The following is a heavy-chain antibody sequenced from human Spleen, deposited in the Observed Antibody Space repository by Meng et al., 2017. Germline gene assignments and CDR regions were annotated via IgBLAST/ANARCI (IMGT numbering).Heavy chain of an antibody. CDR2: INHSGST. CDR3: ARFSGSGWYV. D-gene: IGHD6-19*01. V-gene: IGHV4-34*01. CDR1: GGSFSGYY. Sequence: QVQLPQWGAGLLKPSETLSLTCAVYGGSFSGYYWSWIRQPPGKGLEWIGEINHSGSTNYNPSLKSRVTISVDTSKNQFSLKLSSVTAADTAVYYCARFSGSGWYVWGQGTLVTVSS. J-gene: IGHJ4*02.